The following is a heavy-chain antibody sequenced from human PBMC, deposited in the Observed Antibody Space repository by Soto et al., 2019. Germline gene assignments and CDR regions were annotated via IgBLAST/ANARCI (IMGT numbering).Heavy chain of an antibody. V-gene: IGHV1-69*01. CDR2: IIPIFGTA. J-gene: IGHJ4*02. CDR1: GGTFSSCA. D-gene: IGHD3-22*01. CDR3: ASNAWPITMKELDY. Sequence: QVQLVQSGAEVKKPGSSVKVSCKASGGTFSSCAISWVRQAPGQGLEWMGGIIPIFGTANYAQKFQGRVTITADESTSTAYMELSSLRAEDTAVYYCASNAWPITMKELDYWGQGTLVTVSS.